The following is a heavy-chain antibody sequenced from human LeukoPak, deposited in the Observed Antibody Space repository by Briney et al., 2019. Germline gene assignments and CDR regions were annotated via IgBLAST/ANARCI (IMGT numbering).Heavy chain of an antibody. CDR3: ARNLEEDIVVVPAPHYYYYGMDV. V-gene: IGHV1-69*04. Sequence: GASVKVSCKASGGTFSSYAISWVRQAPGQGLEWMGRIIPILGIANYAQKFQGRVTITADKSTSTAYMELSSLRSEDTAVYYCARNLEEDIVVVPAPHYYYYGMDVWGQGTTVTVSS. J-gene: IGHJ6*02. CDR1: GGTFSSYA. CDR2: IIPILGIA. D-gene: IGHD2-2*01.